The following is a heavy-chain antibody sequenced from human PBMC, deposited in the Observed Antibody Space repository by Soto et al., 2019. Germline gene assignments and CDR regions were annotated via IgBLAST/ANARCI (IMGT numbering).Heavy chain of an antibody. V-gene: IGHV3-23*01. CDR3: AKDLKSGSLYYYYGMDV. D-gene: IGHD1-26*01. CDR1: GFTFSSYA. J-gene: IGHJ6*02. CDR2: ISGSGGST. Sequence: GGSLRLSCAASGFTFSSYAMSWVRQAPGKGLEWVSAISGSGGSTYYADSVKGRFTISRDNSKNTLYLQMNSLRAEDTAVYYCAKDLKSGSLYYYYGMDVWGQGTTVTV.